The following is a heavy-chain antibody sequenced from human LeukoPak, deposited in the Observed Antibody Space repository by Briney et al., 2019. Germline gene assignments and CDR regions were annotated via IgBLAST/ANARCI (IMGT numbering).Heavy chain of an antibody. V-gene: IGHV3-73*01. CDR3: AIFDWLLYYYYYYYMDV. D-gene: IGHD3-9*01. Sequence: GGSLRLSCAASGFTFSGSAMHWVRQASGKGLEWVGRIRSKANSYATAYAASVKGRFTISRDDSKNTAYLQMNSLKTEDTAVYYCAIFDWLLYYYYYYYMDVWGKGTTVTVSS. CDR1: GFTFSGSA. CDR2: IRSKANSYAT. J-gene: IGHJ6*03.